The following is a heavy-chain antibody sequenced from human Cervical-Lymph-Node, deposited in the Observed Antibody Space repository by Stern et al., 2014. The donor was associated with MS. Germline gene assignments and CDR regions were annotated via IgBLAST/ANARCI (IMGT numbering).Heavy chain of an antibody. CDR3: ARERQQYCNSEGCSYWYFDL. CDR2: IYHSGPT. V-gene: IGHV4-4*02. J-gene: IGHJ2*01. Sequence: VQLQESGPGLVKPSGTLSLTCAVSGGSVSSTNWWSWVRQSPGKGLEWIGKIYHSGPTTYRPSLRSRVAISIDNSKNHLSLHLTSVTAADTAVYYCARERQQYCNSEGCSYWYFDLWGRGTLVTVSS. D-gene: IGHD2/OR15-2a*01. CDR1: GGSVSSTNW.